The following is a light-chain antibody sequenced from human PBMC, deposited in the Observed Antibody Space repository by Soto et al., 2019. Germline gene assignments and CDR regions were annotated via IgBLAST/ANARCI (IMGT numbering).Light chain of an antibody. CDR1: QSVSSN. CDR2: EAS. CDR3: QCQGFT. J-gene: IGKJ3*01. Sequence: EILLTQSPATLSLSPGERATLSCRASQSVSSNLAWYQQRHGQAPRLLISEASNRATGIPDRFSGSGSGTDFTLTISSLEPEDFAVYYCQCQGFTLGPGTKVDSK. V-gene: IGKV3-11*01.